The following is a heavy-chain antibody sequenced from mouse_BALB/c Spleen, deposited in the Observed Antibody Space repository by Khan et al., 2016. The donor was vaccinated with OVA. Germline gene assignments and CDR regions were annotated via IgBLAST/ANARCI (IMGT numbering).Heavy chain of an antibody. V-gene: IGHV5-6*01. D-gene: IGHD1-1*01. Sequence: EVELVESGGDVVKPGGSLKLSCAASGFTFSTYGMSWVRQTPDKRLEWVATVSTGGHYTYYPDTVKGRFTISRDNAKNILYMIMSSLKSEDTAMFYCARLAYYYGSEGFAYWGQGTLVTVSA. CDR1: GFTFSTYG. J-gene: IGHJ3*01. CDR2: VSTGGHYT. CDR3: ARLAYYYGSEGFAY.